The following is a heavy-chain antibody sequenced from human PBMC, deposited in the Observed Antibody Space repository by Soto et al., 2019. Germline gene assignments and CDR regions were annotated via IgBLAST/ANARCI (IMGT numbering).Heavy chain of an antibody. V-gene: IGHV4-34*01. J-gene: IGHJ4*02. CDR2: INHSGST. CDR1: GGSFSGYY. Sequence: QVQLQQWGAGLLKPSETLSLTCAVYGGSFSGYYWTWIRQPPGTGLEWIGEINHSGSTNYNPSRKTRVTISVDTSKNQFSLKLTSVTAADTAAYYCARDKITGLLDYWGQGTLVTVSS. D-gene: IGHD2-8*02. CDR3: ARDKITGLLDY.